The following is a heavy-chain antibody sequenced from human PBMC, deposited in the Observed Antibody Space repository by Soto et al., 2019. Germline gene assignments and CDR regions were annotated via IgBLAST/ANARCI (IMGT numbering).Heavy chain of an antibody. Sequence: GGSLRLSCAASGFSFSSYGMHWVRQAPGKGLEWVAFIPYEGTNRYYADSVKGRFTVSRDNSKNTLYLQMNNLRAEDTGVYYCANANGDYEDYWGQGTQVTVSS. CDR1: GFSFSSYG. J-gene: IGHJ4*02. D-gene: IGHD4-17*01. CDR3: ANANGDYEDY. V-gene: IGHV3-30*02. CDR2: IPYEGTNR.